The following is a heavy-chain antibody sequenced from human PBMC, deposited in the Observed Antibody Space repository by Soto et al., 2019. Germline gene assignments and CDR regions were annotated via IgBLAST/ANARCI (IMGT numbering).Heavy chain of an antibody. J-gene: IGHJ3*02. CDR3: ARTKLAYDAFDI. CDR1: GFTVSSNY. CDR2: INPNSGGT. V-gene: IGHV1-2*04. Sequence: SCAASGFTVSSNYMSWVRQAPGQGLEWMGWINPNSGGTNYAQKFQGWVTMTRDTSISTAYMELSRLRSDDTAVYYCARTKLAYDAFDIWGQGTMVTVSS. D-gene: IGHD1-7*01.